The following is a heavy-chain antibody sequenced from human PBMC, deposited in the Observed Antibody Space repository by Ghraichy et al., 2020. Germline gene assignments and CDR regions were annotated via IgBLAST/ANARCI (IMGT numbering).Heavy chain of an antibody. J-gene: IGHJ6*02. CDR2: IYYSGST. CDR3: ARAGGQREDYYYYGMDV. Sequence: SETLSLTCTVSGGSISSYYWSWIRQPPGKGLEWIGYIYYSGSTNYNPSLKSRVTISVDTSKNQFSLKLSSVTAADTAVYYCARAGGQREDYYYYGMDVWGQGTTVTVSS. V-gene: IGHV4-59*01. CDR1: GGSISSYY. D-gene: IGHD2-2*01.